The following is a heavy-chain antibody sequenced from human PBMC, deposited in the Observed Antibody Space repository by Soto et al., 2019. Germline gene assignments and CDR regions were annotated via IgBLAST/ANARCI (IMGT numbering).Heavy chain of an antibody. CDR2: IVVGSGNT. V-gene: IGHV1-58*01. D-gene: IGHD6-13*01. Sequence: ASVKVSCKASGFTFTSSAVQWVRQARGQRLEWIGWIVVGSGNTNYAQKFQERVTITRDMSTSTAYMELSSLRSEDTAVYYCAGGSRQQLAFYYYYGMDVWGQGTTVTVSS. CDR1: GFTFTSSA. J-gene: IGHJ6*02. CDR3: AGGSRQQLAFYYYYGMDV.